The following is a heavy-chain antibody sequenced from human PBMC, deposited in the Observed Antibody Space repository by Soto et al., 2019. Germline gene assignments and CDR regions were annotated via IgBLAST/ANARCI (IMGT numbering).Heavy chain of an antibody. CDR3: AKERPRRSDNFDY. CDR1: AFTFSSYG. V-gene: IGHV3-30*18. CDR2: ISYDGSNK. Sequence: TGGSLRLSCAASAFTFSSYGMHWVRQAPGKGLEWVAVISYDGSNKYYADSVKGRFTISRDNYKNTLYLQMNSLRAEDTAVYYCAKERPRRSDNFDYWGHGNLVTVSS. J-gene: IGHJ4*01.